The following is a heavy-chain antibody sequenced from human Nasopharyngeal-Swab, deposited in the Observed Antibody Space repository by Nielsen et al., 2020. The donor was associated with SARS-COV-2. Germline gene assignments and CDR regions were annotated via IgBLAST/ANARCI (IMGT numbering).Heavy chain of an antibody. Sequence: SETLSLTCTVSGDSITNGDYYWSWIRQPPGKGLEWIAYIYYSGSTYYKPSLKSRLSISVDTSKNQFSLSLTSVTAADTAMYYCARYYVSGMFGMDVWGPGTAVTVSS. CDR2: IYYSGST. D-gene: IGHD3-10*01. J-gene: IGHJ6*02. V-gene: IGHV4-30-4*01. CDR1: GDSITNGDYY. CDR3: ARYYVSGMFGMDV.